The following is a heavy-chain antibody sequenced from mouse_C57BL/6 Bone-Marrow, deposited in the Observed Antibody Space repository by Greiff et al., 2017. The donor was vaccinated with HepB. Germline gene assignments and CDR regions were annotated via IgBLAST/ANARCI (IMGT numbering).Heavy chain of an antibody. J-gene: IGHJ3*01. V-gene: IGHV15-2*01. CDR1: DSEVFPIAY. CDR2: ILPSIGRT. D-gene: IGHD2-2*01. Sequence: QVQLQQSGSELRSPGSSVKLSCKDFDSEVFPIAYMSWVRQKPGHGFEWIGGILPSIGRTIYGEKFEDKATLDADTLSNTAYLELNSLTSEDSAIYYCAREALYYGYDEGFAYWGQGTLVTVSA. CDR3: AREALYYGYDEGFAY.